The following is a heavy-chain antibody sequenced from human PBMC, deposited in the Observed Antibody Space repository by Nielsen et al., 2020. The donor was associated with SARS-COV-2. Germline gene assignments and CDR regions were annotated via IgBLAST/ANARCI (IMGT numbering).Heavy chain of an antibody. J-gene: IGHJ4*02. Sequence: GESLKISCAASGFTFSSHWMRWVRQAPGKGLEWLANIKHDGSEQYYVDSVKGRFTMSRDNAKNLLYLQMNSLRDDDTAVYYCARDSYIVPTNYYFDYWGQGALVTVSS. CDR2: IKHDGSEQ. D-gene: IGHD5-12*01. CDR3: ARDSYIVPTNYYFDY. V-gene: IGHV3-7*01. CDR1: GFTFSSHW.